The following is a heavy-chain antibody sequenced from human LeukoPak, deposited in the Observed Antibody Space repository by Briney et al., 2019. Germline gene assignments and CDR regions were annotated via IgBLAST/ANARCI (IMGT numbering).Heavy chain of an antibody. J-gene: IGHJ4*02. CDR1: GFTFDDYG. Sequence: GGSLRLPCVASGFTFDDYGMGWVRQAPGKGLEWVSGITWNGGSPYYAGSVKGRFTISRDSAKTSLYLQMNSLRAEDTALYYCARDASNQPPGIAVAGTSEGGIDYWGQGTLVTVSS. CDR3: ARDASNQPPGIAVAGTSEGGIDY. V-gene: IGHV3-20*04. D-gene: IGHD6-19*01. CDR2: ITWNGGSP.